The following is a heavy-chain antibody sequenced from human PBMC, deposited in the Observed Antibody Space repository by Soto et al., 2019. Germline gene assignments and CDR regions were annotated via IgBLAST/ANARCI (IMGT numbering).Heavy chain of an antibody. Sequence: QVQLQEAGPGLVKPSETLSLTCTVSAGSISNYYWNWIRQPPEKGLEWIGFIHHSGNSMSHPSLRSRITMSVDTTEGQISLNLRAVTAADTAVYYCAKWNEMKRSFDDWGPGILVTVSS. D-gene: IGHD1-1*01. CDR3: AKWNEMKRSFDD. CDR2: IHHSGNS. V-gene: IGHV4-59*01. J-gene: IGHJ4*02. CDR1: AGSISNYY.